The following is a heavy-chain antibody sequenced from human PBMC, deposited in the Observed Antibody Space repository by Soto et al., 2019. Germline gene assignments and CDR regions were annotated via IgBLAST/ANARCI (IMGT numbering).Heavy chain of an antibody. CDR2: ISYDGSNK. CDR3: AKSSRLFRGYFDY. D-gene: IGHD3-10*01. J-gene: IGHJ4*02. V-gene: IGHV3-30*18. CDR1: GFTFSSYG. Sequence: GGSLRLSCAASGFTFSSYGMHWVRQAPGKGLEWVAVISYDGSNKYYADSVKGRFTISRDNSKNTLYLQMNSLRAEDTAVYYCAKSSRLFRGYFDYWGQGTLVTVSS.